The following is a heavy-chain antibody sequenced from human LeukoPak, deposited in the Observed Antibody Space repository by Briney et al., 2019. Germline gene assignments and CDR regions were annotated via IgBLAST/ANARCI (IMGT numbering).Heavy chain of an antibody. J-gene: IGHJ4*02. CDR2: IKQDGSEK. V-gene: IGHV3-7*01. CDR3: ARDRRTRWFGELLAY. D-gene: IGHD3-10*01. CDR1: GFTFSSYW. Sequence: PGGSLRLSCAASGFTFSSYWMSWVRQTPGKGLEWVANIKQDGSEKYYVDSVKGRFTISRDNAKNSLYLQMNSLRAEDTAVYYCARDRRTRWFGELLAYWGQGTLVTVSS.